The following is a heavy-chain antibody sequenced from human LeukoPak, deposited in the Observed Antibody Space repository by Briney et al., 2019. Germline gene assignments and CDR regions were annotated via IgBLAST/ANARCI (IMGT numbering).Heavy chain of an antibody. Sequence: GGSLRLSCSASGFTFSSYAMHWVRQAPGKGLEYVSAISSDGVTTYYADSVKGRFTISRDNSKNTLYLQMSSLRAEDTAVYYCVKAMATYGYRVPFDYWGQGTPVTVSS. D-gene: IGHD5-18*01. CDR3: VKAMATYGYRVPFDY. CDR2: ISSDGVTT. J-gene: IGHJ4*02. CDR1: GFTFSSYA. V-gene: IGHV3-64D*09.